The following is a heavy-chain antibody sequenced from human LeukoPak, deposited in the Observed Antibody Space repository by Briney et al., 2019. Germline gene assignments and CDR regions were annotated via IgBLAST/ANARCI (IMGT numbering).Heavy chain of an antibody. CDR1: GYTFTGYY. CDR3: ATRPFDDYGGNRFDY. D-gene: IGHD4-17*01. CDR2: INPNSGGT. Sequence: ASVKVSCKASGYTFTGYYMYWVRQAPGQGLEWMGWINPNSGGTNYAQKFQGRVTMTRDTSISTAYMELSRLRSDDTAVYYCATRPFDDYGGNRFDYWGQGTLVTVSS. V-gene: IGHV1-2*02. J-gene: IGHJ4*02.